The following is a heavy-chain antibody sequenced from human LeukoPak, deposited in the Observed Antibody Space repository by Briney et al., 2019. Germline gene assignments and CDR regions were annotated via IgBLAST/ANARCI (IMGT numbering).Heavy chain of an antibody. CDR2: INHSGST. J-gene: IGHJ5*02. V-gene: IGHV4-34*01. CDR3: ARGRYDFWSGYNPLYNWFDP. CDR1: GGSFSGYY. D-gene: IGHD3-3*01. Sequence: PSETLSLTCAVYGGSFSGYYWSWIRQPPGKGLEWIGEINHSGSTNYNPSLKTRVTISVDTSKNQFSLKLSSVTAADTAVYYCARGRYDFWSGYNPLYNWFDPWGQGTLVTVSS.